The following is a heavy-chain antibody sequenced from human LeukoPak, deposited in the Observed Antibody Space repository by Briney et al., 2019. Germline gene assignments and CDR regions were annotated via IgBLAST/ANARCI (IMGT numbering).Heavy chain of an antibody. J-gene: IGHJ6*03. CDR2: MSPNSGNT. CDR1: GYTFTSYD. V-gene: IGHV1-8*01. CDR3: ARVYCSSTSCYYYMDV. Sequence: ASVKVSCKASGYTFTSYDINWVRQATGQGLEWMGWMSPNSGNTGYAQKFQGRVTMTRNTSISTAYVELSNLRSEDTAVYYCARVYCSSTSCYYYMDVWGKGTTVTVSS. D-gene: IGHD2-2*01.